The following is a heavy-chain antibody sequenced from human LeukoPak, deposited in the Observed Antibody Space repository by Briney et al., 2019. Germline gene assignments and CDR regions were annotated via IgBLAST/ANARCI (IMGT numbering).Heavy chain of an antibody. CDR3: ARKHCSSTSCYLNDAFDI. J-gene: IGHJ3*02. CDR1: GYSISSSNW. Sequence: SETLSLTCAVSGYSISSSNWWGWIRQPPGKGLEWIGYIYYSGSTNYNPSLKSRVTMSVDTSKNQFSLKLSSVTALDTAVYYCARKHCSSTSCYLNDAFDIWGQGTMVTVSS. CDR2: IYYSGST. D-gene: IGHD2-2*01. V-gene: IGHV4-28*06.